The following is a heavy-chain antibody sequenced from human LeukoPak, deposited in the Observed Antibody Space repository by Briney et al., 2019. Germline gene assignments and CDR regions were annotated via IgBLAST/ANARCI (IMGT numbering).Heavy chain of an antibody. CDR2: IWYDGSNK. CDR3: ARAHLPLAYCGGDCYAFDI. V-gene: IGHV3-33*01. Sequence: GRSLRLSCAASGFTFSSYGMHWVRQAPGKGLEWVAAIWYDGSNKYYADSVKGRFTISRDNSKSTLYLQMNSLRAEDTAVYYCARAHLPLAYCGGDCYAFDIWGQGTMVTVSS. CDR1: GFTFSSYG. J-gene: IGHJ3*02. D-gene: IGHD2-21*02.